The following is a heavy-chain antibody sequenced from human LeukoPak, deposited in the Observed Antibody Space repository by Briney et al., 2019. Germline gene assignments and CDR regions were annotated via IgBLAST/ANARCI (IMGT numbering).Heavy chain of an antibody. CDR3: AREGSSGYIDY. J-gene: IGHJ4*02. CDR2: IYSGGST. CDR1: GFTVSSNY. V-gene: IGHV3-53*01. Sequence: TGGSLRLSCAASGFTVSSNYMSWVRQAPGKGLEWVSVIYSGGSTYYADSVKGRFTISRDDSKNTLYLQMNSLRAEDTAVYYCAREGSSGYIDYWGQGTLVTVSS. D-gene: IGHD6-19*01.